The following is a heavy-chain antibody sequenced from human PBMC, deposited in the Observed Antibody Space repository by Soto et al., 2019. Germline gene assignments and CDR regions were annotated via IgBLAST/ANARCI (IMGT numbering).Heavy chain of an antibody. CDR2: SIPNFGTA. J-gene: IGHJ4*02. Sequence: QVQLVQSGAEVKKPGSSVKVSCKASGGTFSSYAISWVRQAPGQGLEWMGGSIPNFGTANYAQKFQGRVTSTADESTRTAYMELSSLRSEDTAVYYCAGALESNDYVWGSYRAFDYWGQGTLVTVSS. D-gene: IGHD3-16*02. V-gene: IGHV1-69*01. CDR1: GGTFSSYA. CDR3: AGALESNDYVWGSYRAFDY.